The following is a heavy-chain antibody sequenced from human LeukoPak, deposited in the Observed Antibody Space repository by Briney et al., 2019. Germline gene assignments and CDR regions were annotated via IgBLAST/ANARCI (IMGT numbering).Heavy chain of an antibody. J-gene: IGHJ4*02. D-gene: IGHD3-22*01. CDR1: GFTVRSIY. CDR2: IYGAGST. Sequence: GGSLRLSCAASGFTVRSIYMSWVRQAPGKGLEWVSVIYGAGSTYYADSVKGRFTISRGNSKNTLYLQMNSLRAEDRAVYYCATPRSGYYYYFDYWGQGTLVTVSS. CDR3: ATPRSGYYYYFDY. V-gene: IGHV3-66*01.